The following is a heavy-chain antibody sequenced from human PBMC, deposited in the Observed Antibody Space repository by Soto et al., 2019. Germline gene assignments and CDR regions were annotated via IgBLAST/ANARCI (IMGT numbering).Heavy chain of an antibody. J-gene: IGHJ6*02. CDR3: ARGVYDYWSGYYAGSGLDV. D-gene: IGHD5-12*01. CDR1: GGSMSPFY. V-gene: IGHV4-59*01. Sequence: QVQLQESGPGLVKPSATLSLTCSVSGGSMSPFYWYWIRQAPGKGLEWSVYIYYSGNTNYNPSLKSRVTISVDTSKDQFSLRLSSVTAADSAVYYCARGVYDYWSGYYAGSGLDVWGQGTTVTVS. CDR2: IYYSGNT.